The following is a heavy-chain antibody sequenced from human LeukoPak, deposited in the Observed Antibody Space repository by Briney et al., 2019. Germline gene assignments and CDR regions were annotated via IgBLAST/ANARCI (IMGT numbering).Heavy chain of an antibody. CDR3: AKNGGYYDILAGYYWGDAFDI. J-gene: IGHJ3*02. CDR1: GFTFSSYA. V-gene: IGHV3-23*01. D-gene: IGHD3-9*01. Sequence: PGGSLRLSCAASGFTFSSYAMSSVRQAPGKGLEWVSAISGSGGSTYYADSVKGRFTISRDNSKNTLYLQMNSLRDEDTAVYYCAKNGGYYDILAGYYWGDAFDIWGQGTMVTVSS. CDR2: ISGSGGST.